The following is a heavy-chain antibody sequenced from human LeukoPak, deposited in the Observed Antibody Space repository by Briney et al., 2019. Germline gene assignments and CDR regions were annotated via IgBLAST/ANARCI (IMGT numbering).Heavy chain of an antibody. CDR2: IYYSGST. CDR3: ARASCGGGTCYDSRGWFDP. V-gene: IGHV4-59*12. Sequence: SETLSLTCTVSGGSISSYYWSWIRQPPGKGLEWIGYIYYSGSTNYNPSLKSRVTISVDTSKNQSSLKLRSVTAADTAVYYCARASCGGGTCYDSRGWFDPWGQGTLVTVSS. CDR1: GGSISSYY. D-gene: IGHD2-15*01. J-gene: IGHJ5*02.